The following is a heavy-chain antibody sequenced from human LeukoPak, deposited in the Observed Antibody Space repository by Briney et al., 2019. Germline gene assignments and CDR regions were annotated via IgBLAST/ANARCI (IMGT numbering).Heavy chain of an antibody. CDR3: ARARGVMGLFDY. V-gene: IGHV4-30-2*01. J-gene: IGHJ4*02. CDR2: IYHSGST. D-gene: IGHD3-10*01. CDR1: GGSISSGGYS. Sequence: SQTLSLTCAVSGGSISSGGYSWSWIRQPPGKGLEWIGYIYHSGSTYYNPSLKRRVTISLDRSKNQFSLKLSSVNAADTAVYYCARARGVMGLFDYWGQGTLVTVSS.